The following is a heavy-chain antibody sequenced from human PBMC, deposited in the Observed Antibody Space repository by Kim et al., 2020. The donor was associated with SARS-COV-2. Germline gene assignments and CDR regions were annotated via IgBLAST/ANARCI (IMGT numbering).Heavy chain of an antibody. D-gene: IGHD1-1*01. CDR2: IHYSGST. CDR1: GGSISSYY. Sequence: SETLSLTCTVSGGSISSYYWSWIRQPPGKGLEWIGYIHYSGSTNSNPSLKSRVTISLDTSKNQFSLNLSSVTAADTALYYCAREYNRAYDYWGQGTLVTV. V-gene: IGHV4-59*01. CDR3: AREYNRAYDY. J-gene: IGHJ4*02.